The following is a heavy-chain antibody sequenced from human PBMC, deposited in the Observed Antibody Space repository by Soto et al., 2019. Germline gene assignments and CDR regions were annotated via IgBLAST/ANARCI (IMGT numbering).Heavy chain of an antibody. D-gene: IGHD6-13*01. CDR1: GYTFTSYY. J-gene: IGHJ5*02. V-gene: IGHV1-46*01. CDR3: ARARGASERPKWIAAAGEGNWFDP. CDR2: VNPSGGST. Sequence: ASVKVSCKASGYTFTSYYMHWVRQAPGQGLEWMGIVNPSGGSTSYAQKFQGRVTMTRDTSTSTVYMELSSLRSEDTAVYYCARARGASERPKWIAAAGEGNWFDPWGQGTLVTVSS.